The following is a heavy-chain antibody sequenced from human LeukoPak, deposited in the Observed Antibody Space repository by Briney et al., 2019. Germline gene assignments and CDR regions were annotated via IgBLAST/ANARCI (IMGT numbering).Heavy chain of an antibody. Sequence: GGSLRLSCAASGFIFSSYWMAWVRQAPGKGLEWVANIKEDGSEKNYVDSVKGRFTISRDNAKNSLYLQMNSLRAEDTAVYYCARDAGYGYDRFDYWGQGTQVTVSS. CDR2: IKEDGSEK. CDR3: ARDAGYGYDRFDY. J-gene: IGHJ4*02. D-gene: IGHD5-18*01. V-gene: IGHV3-7*01. CDR1: GFIFSSYW.